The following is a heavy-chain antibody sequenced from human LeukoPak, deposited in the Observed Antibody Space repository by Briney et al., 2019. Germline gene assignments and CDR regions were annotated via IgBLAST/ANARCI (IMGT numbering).Heavy chain of an antibody. V-gene: IGHV3-33*01. Sequence: PGRSLRVSCAASGFTFSSYGMHCVRQAPGKGLEWVAVIWYDGSNKYYADSVEGRFTISRDNSKNTLYLQMNSLRAEDTAVYYCARDPADCSSTSCSAEYYFDCWGQGTLVTVSS. CDR3: ARDPADCSSTSCSAEYYFDC. CDR2: IWYDGSNK. CDR1: GFTFSSYG. D-gene: IGHD2-2*01. J-gene: IGHJ4*02.